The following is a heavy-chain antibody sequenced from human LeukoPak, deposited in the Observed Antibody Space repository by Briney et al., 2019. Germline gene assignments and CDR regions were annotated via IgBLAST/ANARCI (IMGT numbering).Heavy chain of an antibody. V-gene: IGHV1-8*01. Sequence: ASVKVSCKASGYTFTSYDINWVRQATGQGLEWMGWMNPNRGNTGYAQKFQGRVTMTRNTSISTAYMELSSLRSEDTAVYYCARGVGSGASNWFDPWGQGTLVTVSS. CDR2: MNPNRGNT. CDR3: ARGVGSGASNWFDP. CDR1: GYTFTSYD. D-gene: IGHD2-15*01. J-gene: IGHJ5*02.